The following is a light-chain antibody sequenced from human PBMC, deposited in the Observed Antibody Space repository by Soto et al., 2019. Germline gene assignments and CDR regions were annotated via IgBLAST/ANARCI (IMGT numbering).Light chain of an antibody. CDR2: GAS. V-gene: IGKV1-39*01. CDR3: QQSYSSPTT. CDR1: QSIGKH. J-gene: IGKJ5*01. Sequence: DFQMTHSYSFVSASLSYRATIICGASQSIGKHLNWYQQKPGKAPKFLIYGASTLQSGVPSRFTGSGSGTDFTLTVNSLQAEDFAIYYCQQSYSSPTTFGQGTRLEIK.